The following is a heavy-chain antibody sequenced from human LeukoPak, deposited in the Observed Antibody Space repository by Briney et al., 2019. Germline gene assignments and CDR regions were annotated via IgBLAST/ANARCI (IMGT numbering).Heavy chain of an antibody. D-gene: IGHD2-2*01. Sequence: SETLSLTCTVSGGSISSSSYYWGWIRQPPGKGLEWIGNIYYSGSTNYNPSLKSRVTISVDTSKNQFSLKLSSVTAADTAVYYCARFGVLGYCSSTSCLGDYYGMDVWGQGTTVTVSS. CDR3: ARFGVLGYCSSTSCLGDYYGMDV. V-gene: IGHV4-39*07. CDR1: GGSISSSSYY. CDR2: IYYSGST. J-gene: IGHJ6*02.